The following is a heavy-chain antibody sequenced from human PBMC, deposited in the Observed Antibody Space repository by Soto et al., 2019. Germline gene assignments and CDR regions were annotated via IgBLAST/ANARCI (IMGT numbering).Heavy chain of an antibody. D-gene: IGHD4-17*01. CDR1: GYTLTELS. J-gene: IGHJ4*02. CDR2: FDPEDGET. Sequence: VASVKVSCKVSGYTLTELSMHWVRQAPGKGLEWMGGFDPEDGETIYAQKFQGRVTMTEDTSTDTAYMELSSLRSEDTAVYYCATVDYGGNPTPHYFDYWGQGTLVTVSS. CDR3: ATVDYGGNPTPHYFDY. V-gene: IGHV1-24*01.